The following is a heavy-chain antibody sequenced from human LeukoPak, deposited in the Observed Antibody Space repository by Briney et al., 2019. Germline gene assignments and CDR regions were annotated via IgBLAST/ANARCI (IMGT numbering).Heavy chain of an antibody. J-gene: IGHJ4*02. V-gene: IGHV3-15*01. D-gene: IGHD3-10*01. Sequence: GGSLRLSYAASGFTFSNAWMSWVRQAPGKGLEWVGRIKSKTDGGATEYAAPVKGRFTISRADSKNTLYLQMNSLKTEDTAVYYCTTKRFGELLLDYWGQGTLVTVSS. CDR2: IKSKTDGGAT. CDR1: GFTFSNAW. CDR3: TTKRFGELLLDY.